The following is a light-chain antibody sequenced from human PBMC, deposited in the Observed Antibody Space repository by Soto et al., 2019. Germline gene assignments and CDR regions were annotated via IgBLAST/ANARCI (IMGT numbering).Light chain of an antibody. Sequence: EIVLTQSPGTLSLSPGERATLSCRASQSVSSNFLAWYQQKPGQAPKLLISGASSRATGIPDRFSGSGSGTDFTLTISSLEPEDFALYSCQQYGSSPGTFGQGTKLEIK. CDR2: GAS. CDR1: QSVSSNF. CDR3: QQYGSSPGT. V-gene: IGKV3-20*01. J-gene: IGKJ2*02.